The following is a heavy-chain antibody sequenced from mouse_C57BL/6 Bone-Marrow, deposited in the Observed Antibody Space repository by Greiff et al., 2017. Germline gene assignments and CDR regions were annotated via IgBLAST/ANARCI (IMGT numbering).Heavy chain of an antibody. CDR3: AGYWGWLLRAY. CDR2: INPGGGGT. Sequence: QVQLQQSGAELVRPGTSVKVSCKASGYAFTNYLIEWVKQRPGQGLEWIGVINPGGGGTNYNEKFKGKATLTADTSSSTAYMQLSSLTSEDSAVXFGAGYWGWLLRAYWGQGTLVTVSS. CDR1: GYAFTNYL. D-gene: IGHD2-3*01. V-gene: IGHV1-54*01. J-gene: IGHJ3*01.